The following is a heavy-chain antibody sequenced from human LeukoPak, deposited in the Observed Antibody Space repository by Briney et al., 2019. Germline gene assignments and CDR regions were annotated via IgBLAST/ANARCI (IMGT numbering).Heavy chain of an antibody. Sequence: ASVKVSCKASGGTFSSYAISWVRQAPGQGLEWMGGFIPIFGTANYAQKFQGRVTITADESTSTAYMELSSLRSEDTAVYYCARGVVAARPDYYYYYGMDVWGQGTTVTVSS. J-gene: IGHJ6*02. D-gene: IGHD6-6*01. V-gene: IGHV1-69*13. CDR3: ARGVVAARPDYYYYYGMDV. CDR2: FIPIFGTA. CDR1: GGTFSSYA.